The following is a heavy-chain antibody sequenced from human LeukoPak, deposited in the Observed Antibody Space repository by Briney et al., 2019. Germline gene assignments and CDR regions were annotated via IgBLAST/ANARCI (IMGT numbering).Heavy chain of an antibody. CDR2: IYYSGST. J-gene: IGHJ3*02. Sequence: SETLSLTCTVSGGSISSYYWSWIRQPPGKGLEWIGYIYYSGSTNYNPSLKSRVTISVDTSKNQFSLKLSSVTAADTAVYYCARDQAFDIWGQGTMVTVSS. V-gene: IGHV4-59*12. CDR1: GGSISSYY. CDR3: ARDQAFDI.